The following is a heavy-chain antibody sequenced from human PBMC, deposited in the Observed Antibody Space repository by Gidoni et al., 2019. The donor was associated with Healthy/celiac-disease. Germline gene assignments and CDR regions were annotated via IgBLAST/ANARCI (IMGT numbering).Heavy chain of an antibody. CDR2: ISSSGSTI. D-gene: IGHD6-13*01. J-gene: IGHJ2*01. CDR3: AREGLIAAAGRHWYFDL. CDR1: GFTFSSYS. V-gene: IGHV3-21*01. Sequence: EVQLVESGGGLVKPGGSLRLSCAASGFTFSSYSMNWVRQAPGKGLEWVSSISSSGSTIYYADSVKGRFTISRDNAKNSLYLQMNSLRAEDTAVYYCAREGLIAAAGRHWYFDLWGRGTLVTVSS.